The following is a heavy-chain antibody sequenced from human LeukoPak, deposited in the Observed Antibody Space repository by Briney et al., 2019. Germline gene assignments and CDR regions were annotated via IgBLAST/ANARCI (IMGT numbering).Heavy chain of an antibody. D-gene: IGHD3-16*01. CDR1: GFTFSTYS. J-gene: IGHJ4*02. V-gene: IGHV3-21*04. CDR3: ARDLGYGDYFDY. Sequence: GGSLRLSCVVSGFTFSTYSMNWVRQARGKGLEWVSSISSNNNYIYYADSVKGRFTISRDNAKNSLYLQMNSLRAEDTAVYYCARDLGYGDYFDYWGQGTLVTVSS. CDR2: ISSNNNYI.